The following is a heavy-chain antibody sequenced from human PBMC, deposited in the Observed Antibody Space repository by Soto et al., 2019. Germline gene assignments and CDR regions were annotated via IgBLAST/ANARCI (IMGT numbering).Heavy chain of an antibody. Sequence: ASLKISCKGSGHNFAGYWTAWVRQTPGKGLELMGLIYPGDSDTRYSPFFQGQVTISSDKSISTAYLQWSSLKASDTAMYYCARPGFYYDSSGSSYYYYGMDVWGQGTTVTVSS. D-gene: IGHD3-22*01. CDR1: GHNFAGYW. CDR3: ARPGFYYDSSGSSYYYYGMDV. J-gene: IGHJ6*02. V-gene: IGHV5-51*01. CDR2: IYPGDSDT.